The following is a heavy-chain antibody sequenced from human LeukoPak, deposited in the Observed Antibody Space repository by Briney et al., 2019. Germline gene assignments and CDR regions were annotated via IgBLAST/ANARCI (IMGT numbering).Heavy chain of an antibody. Sequence: SETLSLTCTVSGGSISSYYWSWIRQPPGKGLEWIGYIFYSGSTNYNPSLKSRVTISGHTSKNQFSLKLSSVTGADTAVYYCATSEANNWFDPWGQGTLVTVSS. CDR2: IFYSGST. CDR1: GGSISSYY. D-gene: IGHD6-6*01. CDR3: ATSEANNWFDP. J-gene: IGHJ5*02. V-gene: IGHV4-59*12.